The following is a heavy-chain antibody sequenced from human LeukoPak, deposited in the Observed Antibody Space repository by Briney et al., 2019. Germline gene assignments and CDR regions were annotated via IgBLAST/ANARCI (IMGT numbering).Heavy chain of an antibody. CDR2: IRYDGSSK. CDR3: AKSVGDLCSHSDH. V-gene: IGHV3-30*02. Sequence: GGSLRLSCAASGFTFSSNAMSWVRQAPGKGLEWVAFIRYDGSSKYYADSVKGQFTISRDNSKNTLYLQMDSLRPEDTALCYCAKSVGDLCSHSDHWGQGTLVTVSS. D-gene: IGHD2-15*01. CDR1: GFTFSSNA. J-gene: IGHJ4*02.